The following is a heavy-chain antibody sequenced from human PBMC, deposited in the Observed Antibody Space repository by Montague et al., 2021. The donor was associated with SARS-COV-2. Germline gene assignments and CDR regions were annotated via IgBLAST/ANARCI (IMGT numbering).Heavy chain of an antibody. Sequence: CAISGDSVSRISPGWNWTRQTPSRALEQRGRIHHRSKCNNDYAVSVKSRITINPDTSKNHISLQLNSVTPGHTAVYYCARTSASSDYWVQGTLVTVSS. D-gene: IGHD1-26*01. CDR2: IHHRSKCNN. CDR3: ARTSASSDY. V-gene: IGHV6-1*01. CDR1: GDSVSRISPG. J-gene: IGHJ4*02.